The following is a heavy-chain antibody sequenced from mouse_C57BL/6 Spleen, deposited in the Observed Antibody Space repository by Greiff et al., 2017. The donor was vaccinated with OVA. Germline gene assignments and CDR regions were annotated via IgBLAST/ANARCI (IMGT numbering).Heavy chain of an antibody. CDR1: GFTFSDYG. V-gene: IGHV5-15*01. J-gene: IGHJ3*01. CDR3: ARPYGNYGAWFAY. D-gene: IGHD2-1*01. CDR2: ISNLAYSL. Sequence: EVQRVESGGGLVQPGGSLKLSCAASGFTFSDYGMAWVRQAPRKGPEWVAFISNLAYSLYYADTVTGRFTISRENAKNTLYLEMSSLRAEDTAMYYCARPYGNYGAWFAYWGQGTLVTVSA.